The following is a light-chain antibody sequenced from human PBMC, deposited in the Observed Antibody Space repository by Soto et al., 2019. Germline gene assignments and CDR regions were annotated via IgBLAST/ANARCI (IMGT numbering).Light chain of an antibody. CDR3: QQRSNWPPIT. V-gene: IGKV3-11*01. CDR1: QSFSTY. Sequence: EIVLTQSPATLSLSPGERATLSCRASQSFSTYLAWYQQKPGQAPRLLIYDASNSATGIPARFSGSGSGTDFTLTISSLEPEDFAVYYCQQRSNWPPITFGQGTRLEIK. J-gene: IGKJ5*01. CDR2: DAS.